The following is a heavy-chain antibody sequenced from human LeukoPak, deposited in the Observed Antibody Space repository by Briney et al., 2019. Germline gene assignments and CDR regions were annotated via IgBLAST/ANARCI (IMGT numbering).Heavy chain of an antibody. Sequence: SETLSLTCTVSGGSISSSSYYWGWIRQPPGKGLEWIGNIYYSGSTYYNPSLESRVTISVDTSKNQFSLKLSSVTAADTAVYYCARSPTKRVPEDYWGQGTLVTVSS. CDR1: GGSISSSSYY. J-gene: IGHJ4*02. CDR3: ARSPTKRVPEDY. D-gene: IGHD2-2*01. CDR2: IYYSGST. V-gene: IGHV4-39*01.